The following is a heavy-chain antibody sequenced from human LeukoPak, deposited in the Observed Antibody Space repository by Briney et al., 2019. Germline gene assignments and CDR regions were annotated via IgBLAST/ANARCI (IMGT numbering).Heavy chain of an antibody. CDR3: ARGEITMVRGVPLDDAFDI. V-gene: IGHV4-59*01. D-gene: IGHD3-10*01. Sequence: KFSETLSLTCAVSGGSISSYYWSWIRQPPGKGLEWIGYIYYSGSTNYNPSLKSRVTISVDTSKNQFSLKLSSVTAADTAVYYCARGEITMVRGVPLDDAFDIWGQGTMVTVSS. CDR2: IYYSGST. CDR1: GGSISSYY. J-gene: IGHJ3*02.